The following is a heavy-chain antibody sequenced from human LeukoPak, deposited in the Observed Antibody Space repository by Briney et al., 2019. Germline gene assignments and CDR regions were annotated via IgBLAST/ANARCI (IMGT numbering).Heavy chain of an antibody. CDR3: ARDPEQLGWFDP. D-gene: IGHD6-13*01. CDR2: INTDGTNA. Sequence: PGGSLRLSCAASGFTFSNYWMHWVRQGPGKGLVWVSRINTDGTNADYADSVKGRFTTSRDNAKISLYPQMNSLRAEDTAVYYCARDPEQLGWFDPWGQGTLVTVSS. J-gene: IGHJ5*02. V-gene: IGHV3-74*01. CDR1: GFTFSNYW.